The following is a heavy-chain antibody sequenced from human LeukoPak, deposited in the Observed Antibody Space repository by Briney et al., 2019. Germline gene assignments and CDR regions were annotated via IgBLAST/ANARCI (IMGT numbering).Heavy chain of an antibody. CDR3: ARGVRAGTSIAAAGKLKMYYYYMDV. V-gene: IGHV4-39*02. J-gene: IGHJ6*03. CDR2: IYYSGST. D-gene: IGHD6-13*01. Sequence: KTSETLCLTCTVSGGSISSSSYYWGWLRQPPGKGLEWIGSIYYSGSTYYNPSLKSRVTISVDTSKNHFSLKLSSVTAADTAVYYCARGVRAGTSIAAAGKLKMYYYYMDVWGKGTTVTVSS. CDR1: GGSISSSSYY.